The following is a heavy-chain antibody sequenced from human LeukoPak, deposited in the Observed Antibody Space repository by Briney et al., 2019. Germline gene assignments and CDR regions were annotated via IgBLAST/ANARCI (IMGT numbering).Heavy chain of an antibody. D-gene: IGHD6-19*01. J-gene: IGHJ4*02. V-gene: IGHV3-11*06. CDR1: GFTFSDYY. Sequence: GGSLRLSCAASGFTFSDYYMSWIRQAPGKGLEWVSYISSSSSYTNYADSVKGRFTISRDNARNSLYLQMNSLRDGDTAVYYCARGCSSGWCLDFWGQGTLVTVSS. CDR2: ISSSSSYT. CDR3: ARGCSSGWCLDF.